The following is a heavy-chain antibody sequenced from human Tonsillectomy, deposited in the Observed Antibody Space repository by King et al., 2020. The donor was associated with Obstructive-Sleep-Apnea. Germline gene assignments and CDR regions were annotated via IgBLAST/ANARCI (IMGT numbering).Heavy chain of an antibody. CDR2: IYYSGST. Sequence: VQLQESGPGLVKPSETLSLTCTVSGGSISDYYWSWIRQPPGKRLEWIGYIYYSGSTNYKPSLRSRVTISVDTSKNQFSLRLSSVTAADTAVYYCARSPYGSGIIDWFDPWGQGTLV. D-gene: IGHD3-10*01. CDR1: GGSISDYY. CDR3: ARSPYGSGIIDWFDP. V-gene: IGHV4-59*01. J-gene: IGHJ5*02.